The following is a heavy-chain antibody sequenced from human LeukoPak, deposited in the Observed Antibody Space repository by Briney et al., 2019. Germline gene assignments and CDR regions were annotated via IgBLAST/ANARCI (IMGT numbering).Heavy chain of an antibody. CDR3: ARVSARITMVRGAENWFDP. CDR2: TYYRSKWYN. D-gene: IGHD3-10*01. Sequence: SQTLSLTCAISGDSVSSNSAAWNWIRQSPSRGLEWLGRTYYRSKWYNDYAVSVKSRITINPDTSKNQFSLQLNSVTPEDTAVYYCARVSARITMVRGAENWFDPWGQGTLVTVSS. CDR1: GDSVSSNSAA. J-gene: IGHJ5*02. V-gene: IGHV6-1*01.